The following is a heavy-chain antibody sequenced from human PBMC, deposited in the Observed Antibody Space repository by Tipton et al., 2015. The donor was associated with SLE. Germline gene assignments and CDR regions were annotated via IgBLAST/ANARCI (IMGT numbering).Heavy chain of an antibody. CDR1: GYTFTSYG. D-gene: IGHD5-12*01. CDR2: ISAYNGYT. CDR3: ARAQDIVATSLGWFDP. J-gene: IGHJ5*02. Sequence: QLVQSGAEVKKPGASVKVSCKASGYTFTSYGISWVRQAPGQGLEWMGWISAYNGYTNYAQKIQGRVTMTTDTSTSTAYMELRSLRSDDTAVYYCARAQDIVATSLGWFDPWGQGTLVIVSS. V-gene: IGHV1-18*01.